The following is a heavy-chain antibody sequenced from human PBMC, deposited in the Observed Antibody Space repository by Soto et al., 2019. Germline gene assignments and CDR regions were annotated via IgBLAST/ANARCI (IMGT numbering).Heavy chain of an antibody. CDR1: GGSISSGGYY. CDR3: AREITMIVVGCFDY. CDR2: IYYSGSA. V-gene: IGHV4-31*03. J-gene: IGHJ4*02. Sequence: SETLSLTCTVSGGSISSGGYYWSWIRQHPGKGLEWIGYIYYSGSAYYNPSLKSRVTISVDTSKSQFSLKLSSVTAADTAVYYCAREITMIVVGCFDYWGQGTLVTVSS. D-gene: IGHD3-22*01.